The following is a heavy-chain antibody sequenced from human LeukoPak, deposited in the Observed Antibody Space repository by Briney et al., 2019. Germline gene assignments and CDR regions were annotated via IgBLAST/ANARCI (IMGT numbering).Heavy chain of an antibody. J-gene: IGHJ4*02. Sequence: GALRLSCSASGXTFSRFWRSWVRQAPGKGLEWVANINQNGGDKYYVDSVKGRFTISRDNAKNSLDLQMNSLRAEDTAVYYCARDVYGYTYGYYDYWGQGILVTVSS. D-gene: IGHD5-18*01. V-gene: IGHV3-7*04. CDR1: GXTFSRFW. CDR3: ARDVYGYTYGYYDY. CDR2: INQNGGDK.